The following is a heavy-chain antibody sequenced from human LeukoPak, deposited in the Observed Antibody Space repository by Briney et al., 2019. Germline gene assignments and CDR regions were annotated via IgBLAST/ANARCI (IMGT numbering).Heavy chain of an antibody. CDR2: IYYSGST. D-gene: IGHD2-8*02. J-gene: IGHJ4*02. Sequence: SSETPSLTCTVSGGSISSYYWSWIRQPPGKGLEWIGYIYYSGSTNYNPSLKSRVTISQDTSKNQFSLKLSSVTAADTAVYYCATWSIATSSFDYWGRGTLVTVSS. CDR3: ATWSIATSSFDY. V-gene: IGHV4-59*01. CDR1: GGSISSYY.